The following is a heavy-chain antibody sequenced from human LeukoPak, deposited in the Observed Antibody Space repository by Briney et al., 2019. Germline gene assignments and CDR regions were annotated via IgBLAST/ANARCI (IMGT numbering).Heavy chain of an antibody. V-gene: IGHV1-18*01. CDR2: ISAYNGNT. Sequence: GASVKVSRKASGYTFTSYGISWVRQAPGRGLEWMGWISAYNGNTNYAQKLQGRVTMTTDTSTSTAYMELRSLRSDDTAVYYCARDYYYGSRSYPQNWFDPRGQGTLVTVSS. CDR1: GYTFTSYG. J-gene: IGHJ5*02. CDR3: ARDYYYGSRSYPQNWFDP. D-gene: IGHD3-10*01.